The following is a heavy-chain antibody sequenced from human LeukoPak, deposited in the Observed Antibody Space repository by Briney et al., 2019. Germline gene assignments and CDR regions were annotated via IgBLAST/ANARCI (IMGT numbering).Heavy chain of an antibody. CDR1: GFTFSNYA. D-gene: IGHD3-9*01. CDR2: IVGSGGST. J-gene: IGHJ4*02. Sequence: PGASLRLSCAASGFTFSNYAMSWVRQAPGKGLEWVSAIVGSGGSTYYADSVKGRSSISRDNSKNTLFLQMNSLRVEDTALYYCSKWGDYDVLTGYYDSDFWGQGTLVTVSS. CDR3: SKWGDYDVLTGYYDSDF. V-gene: IGHV3-23*01.